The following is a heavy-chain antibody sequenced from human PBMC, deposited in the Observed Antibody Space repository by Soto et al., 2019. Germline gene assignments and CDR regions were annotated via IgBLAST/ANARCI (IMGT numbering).Heavy chain of an antibody. CDR1: GYTFRNYA. J-gene: IGHJ4*02. CDR2: INVDNGNT. V-gene: IGHV1-3*01. D-gene: IGHD3-10*01. Sequence: QVHLVQSGAEVKTPGASVKVSCKTSGYTFRNYAIHWVRLAPGQRLEWLGDINVDNGNTEYSQNFRDIVTITRDTCANTAYIELSSLTSQDTAVYYCARGDAPGSWRFDYWGQGTLVTVSA. CDR3: ARGDAPGSWRFDY.